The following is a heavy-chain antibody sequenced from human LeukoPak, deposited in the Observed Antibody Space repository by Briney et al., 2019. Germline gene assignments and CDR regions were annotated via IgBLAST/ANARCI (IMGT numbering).Heavy chain of an antibody. CDR2: IKEDGTET. CDR3: AKEGRSLQTY. CDR1: GFMFSSNW. Sequence: GGSLRLSCAASGFMFSSNWMSWVRLAPGKGLEWVANIKEDGTETYYVDSVKGRFTISRDNAKNSLYLQVNSLRVEDTAVYYCAKEGRSLQTYWGQGTLVTVSS. V-gene: IGHV3-7*03. D-gene: IGHD5-24*01. J-gene: IGHJ4*02.